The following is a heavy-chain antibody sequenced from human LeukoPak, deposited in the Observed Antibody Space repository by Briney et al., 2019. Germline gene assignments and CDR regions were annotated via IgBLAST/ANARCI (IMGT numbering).Heavy chain of an antibody. J-gene: IGHJ4*02. V-gene: IGHV3-48*04. CDR1: GFTFADHA. CDR3: TSPGTKARYSSGWYYFDC. CDR2: ISSSSSTI. D-gene: IGHD6-19*01. Sequence: PGTSLRLSCVASGFTFADHAMHWVRQAPGKGLEWVSYISSSSSTIYYADSVKGRFTISRDNAKNLLYLQMDTLRAEDTAVYYCTSPGTKARYSSGWYYFDCWGQGTLVTVSS.